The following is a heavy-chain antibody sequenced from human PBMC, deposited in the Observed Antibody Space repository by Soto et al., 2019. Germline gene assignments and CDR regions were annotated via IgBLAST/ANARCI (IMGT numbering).Heavy chain of an antibody. D-gene: IGHD3-9*01. V-gene: IGHV3-33*01. CDR3: ARPREIDTYGLDV. J-gene: IGHJ6*02. CDR2: IWYDGSNK. CDR1: GFTISSYG. Sequence: GGSLRLSCAASGFTISSYGMHWARQAPGKGLEWVAVIWYDGSNKYYADSVKGRFTISRDNSKNTLYLQMNSLRAADTAVYYCARPREIDTYGLDVWGQGTTVTVSS.